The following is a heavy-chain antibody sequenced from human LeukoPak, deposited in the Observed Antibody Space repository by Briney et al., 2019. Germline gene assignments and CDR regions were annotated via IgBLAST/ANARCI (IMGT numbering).Heavy chain of an antibody. Sequence: SETLSLTCAVSGGSISSCGYSWTWIRQPPGKGLEWIGYFYHSGSTYYNPSLKSRVTISVDRSKNQFSLKLTSVTAADTAVYCCASTRGDYYYGMDVWGQGTTVTVSS. D-gene: IGHD3-10*01. V-gene: IGHV4-30-2*01. J-gene: IGHJ6*02. CDR2: FYHSGST. CDR3: ASTRGDYYYGMDV. CDR1: GGSISSCGYS.